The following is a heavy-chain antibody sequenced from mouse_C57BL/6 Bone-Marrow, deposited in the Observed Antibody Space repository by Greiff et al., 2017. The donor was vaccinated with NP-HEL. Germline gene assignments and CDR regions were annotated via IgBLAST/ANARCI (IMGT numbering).Heavy chain of an antibody. V-gene: IGHV1-81*01. Sequence: VQLVESGAELARPRASVKLSCKASGYTFTSYGISWVKQRPGQGLEWIGEIYPRSGNTYYNEKFKGKATLTADKSSSTAYMELRSLTSEDSAVYFCARWDYGSSRFAYWGQGTLVTVSA. J-gene: IGHJ3*01. D-gene: IGHD1-1*01. CDR1: GYTFTSYG. CDR2: IYPRSGNT. CDR3: ARWDYGSSRFAY.